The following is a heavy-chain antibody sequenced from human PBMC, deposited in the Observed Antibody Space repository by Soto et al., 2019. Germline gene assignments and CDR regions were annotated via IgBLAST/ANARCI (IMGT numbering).Heavy chain of an antibody. Sequence: PSETLSLTCSVSGGTISSYYWSWIRQPPGKGLEWIGYIYSHSGRTNYESSLKSRVTISVDTSKNQFSLKLSSVTAADTAVYYCAAADWGNNLYYGMDVWGQGTMVTVSS. CDR1: GGTISSYY. CDR3: AAADWGNNLYYGMDV. V-gene: IGHV4-59*04. CDR2: IYSHSGRT. D-gene: IGHD7-27*01. J-gene: IGHJ6*02.